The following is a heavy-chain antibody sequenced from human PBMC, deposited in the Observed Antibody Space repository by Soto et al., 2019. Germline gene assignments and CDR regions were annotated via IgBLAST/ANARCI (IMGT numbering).Heavy chain of an antibody. CDR3: ARYYGSGSYHFDY. CDR2: IDPIDSYT. D-gene: IGHD3-10*01. V-gene: IGHV5-10-1*01. Sequence: ESLKISCQGSGYSFSSYWITWVRQMPGKGLEWMGRIDPIDSYTSYSPSFQGHVTISADKSISTAYLQWSSLKASDTAMYYCARYYGSGSYHFDYWGQGTLVTVSS. J-gene: IGHJ4*02. CDR1: GYSFSSYW.